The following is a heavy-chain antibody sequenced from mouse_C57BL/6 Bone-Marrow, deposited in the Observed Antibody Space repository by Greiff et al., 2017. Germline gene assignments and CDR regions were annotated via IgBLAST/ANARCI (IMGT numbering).Heavy chain of an antibody. CDR2: IDPSDSYT. V-gene: IGHV1-69*01. Sequence: VQLQQPGAELVMPGASVKLSCKASGYTFTSYWLHWVKQRPGQGLEWIGEIDPSDSYTNYNQKFQGQSPLTVDKSSSTAYMLLSSRTAEDSAVYYWARGVLGAMDYWGKGTTVTVSS. CDR3: ARGVLGAMDY. D-gene: IGHD4-1*01. J-gene: IGHJ4*01. CDR1: GYTFTSYW.